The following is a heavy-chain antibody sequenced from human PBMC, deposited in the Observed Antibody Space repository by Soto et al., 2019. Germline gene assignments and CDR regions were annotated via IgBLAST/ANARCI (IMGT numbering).Heavy chain of an antibody. CDR2: ISYDESNE. D-gene: IGHD3-16*01. Sequence: GGSLTPSCAASGFTVISSVVHCVRQAPGKRREGVAGISYDESNEDYADSAKGRFSSSRDNSKTTLYLQMSRLRADDTAVYCCARGLIELAGGAFDIWGQGTMVTVSS. CDR1: GFTVISSV. CDR3: ARGLIELAGGAFDI. V-gene: IGHV3-33*01. J-gene: IGHJ3*02.